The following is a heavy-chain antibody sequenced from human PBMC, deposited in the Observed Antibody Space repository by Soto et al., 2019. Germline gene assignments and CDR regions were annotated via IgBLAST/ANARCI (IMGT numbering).Heavy chain of an antibody. CDR3: ARAETASIYFDS. V-gene: IGHV4-31*03. D-gene: IGHD5-18*01. Sequence: PSETLSLTCTVSGVSISSVGHFWSWIRQPPGKGLEWIANIYYSGSTYYNPSLRSRVLISVDTSQNQFSLKLSSVTAADTAVFFCARAETASIYFDSWGQGVLVTVPS. CDR2: IYYSGST. CDR1: GVSISSVGHF. J-gene: IGHJ4*02.